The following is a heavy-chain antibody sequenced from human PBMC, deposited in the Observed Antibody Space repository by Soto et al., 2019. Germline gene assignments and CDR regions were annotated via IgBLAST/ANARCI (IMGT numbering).Heavy chain of an antibody. CDR3: ARSPNIVATINFDY. V-gene: IGHV1-18*01. CDR2: ISAYNGNT. Sequence: ASVKVSCKASGYTFTSYGISWVRQAPGQGLEWMGWISAYNGNTNYAQKLQGRVTMTTDTSTSTAYMELRSLRSDETAVYYCARSPNIVATINFDYWGQGTLVTVSS. J-gene: IGHJ4*02. CDR1: GYTFTSYG. D-gene: IGHD5-12*01.